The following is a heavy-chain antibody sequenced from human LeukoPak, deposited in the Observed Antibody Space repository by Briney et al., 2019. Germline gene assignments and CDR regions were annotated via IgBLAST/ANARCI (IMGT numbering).Heavy chain of an antibody. CDR1: GFTFSDYY. J-gene: IGHJ6*04. CDR3: AELGITMIGGV. CDR2: ISNDGTNR. V-gene: IGHV3-11*04. D-gene: IGHD3-10*02. Sequence: GGSLRLSCAASGFTFSDYYMGWIRQAPGEGLEWISYISNDGTNRYYADSVKGRLTISRDNAKNSLYLQMNSPRAEDTAVYYCAELGITMIGGVWGKGTTVTISS.